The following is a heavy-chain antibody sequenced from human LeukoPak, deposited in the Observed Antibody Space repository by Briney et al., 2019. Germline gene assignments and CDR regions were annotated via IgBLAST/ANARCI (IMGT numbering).Heavy chain of an antibody. J-gene: IGHJ4*02. CDR1: GFTFSSYS. Sequence: PGGSLRLSRAASGFTFSSYSMNWVRQAPGKGLEWVSSISSSSSYIYYADSVKGRFTISRDNAKNSLYLQMNSLRAEDTAVYYCAREESEGFDYWGQGTLVTVSS. V-gene: IGHV3-21*01. CDR3: AREESEGFDY. CDR2: ISSSSSYI. D-gene: IGHD1-14*01.